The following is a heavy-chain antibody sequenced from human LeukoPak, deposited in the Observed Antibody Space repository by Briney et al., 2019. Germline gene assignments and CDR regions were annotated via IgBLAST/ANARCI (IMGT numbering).Heavy chain of an antibody. CDR1: GGSISSGSYY. CDR2: IHASGST. Sequence: PSETLSLTCTVSGGSISSGSYYWSWIRQPAGKGLEWIGRIHASGSTNYNPSLKSRVTISTDTSKNQFSLKLSSVTAADTAVYYCARSRAAGQEHDAFDIWGQGTMVTVSS. V-gene: IGHV4-61*02. J-gene: IGHJ3*02. CDR3: ARSRAAGQEHDAFDI. D-gene: IGHD6-13*01.